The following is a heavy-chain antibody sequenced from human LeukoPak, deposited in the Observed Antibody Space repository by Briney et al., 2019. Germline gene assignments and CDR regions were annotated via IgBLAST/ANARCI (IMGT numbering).Heavy chain of an antibody. D-gene: IGHD3-22*01. V-gene: IGHV4-4*07. CDR1: GGSISRYY. Sequence: SETLSLTCTVSGGSISRYYWSWIRQPAGKGLEWIGRIYTSGSTNYNPSLQSRVTMSVDTSKNQFSLKLSSVTAADTAVYYCARDQTYYDSSGYSLYAFDIWGQGTMVTVSS. CDR3: ARDQTYYDSSGYSLYAFDI. CDR2: IYTSGST. J-gene: IGHJ3*02.